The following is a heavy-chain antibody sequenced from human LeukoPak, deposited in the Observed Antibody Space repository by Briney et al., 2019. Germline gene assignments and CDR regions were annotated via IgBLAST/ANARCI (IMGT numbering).Heavy chain of an antibody. J-gene: IGHJ5*02. CDR3: ARLGYDFWSGYPSAGWFDP. V-gene: IGHV4-4*07. CDR2: IYTSGST. CDR1: GGSISSYY. Sequence: SETLSLTRTVSGGSISSYYWSWIRQPAGKGLEWIGRIYTSGSTNYNPSLKSRVTMSVDTSKNQFSLKLSSVTAADTAVYYCARLGYDFWSGYPSAGWFDPWGQGTLVTVSS. D-gene: IGHD3-3*01.